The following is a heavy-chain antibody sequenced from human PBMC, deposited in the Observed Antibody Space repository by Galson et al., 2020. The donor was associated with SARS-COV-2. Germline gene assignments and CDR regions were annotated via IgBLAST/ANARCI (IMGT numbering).Heavy chain of an antibody. V-gene: IGHV1-69*10. CDR1: GGTFSSYA. D-gene: IGHD3-3*01. CDR2: IIPILGIA. CDR3: ARPGAPYLDYDFWRMNTGYYYYYYYMDV. Sequence: SVKVSCKASGGTFSSYAISWVRQAPGQGLEWMGGIIPILGIANYAQKFQGRVTITADKSTSTAYMELSSLRSEDTAVYYCARPGAPYLDYDFWRMNTGYYYYYYYMDVWGKGTTVTVSS. J-gene: IGHJ6*03.